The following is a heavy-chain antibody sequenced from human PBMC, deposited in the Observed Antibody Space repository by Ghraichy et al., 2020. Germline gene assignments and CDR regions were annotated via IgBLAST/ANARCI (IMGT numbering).Heavy chain of an antibody. Sequence: SVKVSCKASGGTFSSYAISWVRQAPGQGLEWMGGIIPIFGTANYAQKFQGRVTITADESTSTAYMELSSLRSEDTAVYYCARDPLDNYDSSGYYIYYFDYWGQGTLVTVSS. CDR2: IIPIFGTA. V-gene: IGHV1-69*13. CDR1: GGTFSSYA. J-gene: IGHJ4*02. D-gene: IGHD3-22*01. CDR3: ARDPLDNYDSSGYYIYYFDY.